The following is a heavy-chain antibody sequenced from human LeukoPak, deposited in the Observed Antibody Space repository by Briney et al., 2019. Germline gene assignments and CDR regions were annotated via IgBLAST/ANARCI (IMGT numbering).Heavy chain of an antibody. J-gene: IGHJ4*02. CDR2: ISAYNGNT. V-gene: IGHV1-18*04. CDR1: GCTFTGYY. D-gene: IGHD1-26*01. Sequence: ASVKVSCKASGCTFTGYYMHWVRQAPGQGLEWMGWISAYNGNTNYAQKLQGRVTMTTDTSTSTAYMELRSLRSDDTAVYYCARARDSGSYLVYWGQGTLVTVSS. CDR3: ARARDSGSYLVY.